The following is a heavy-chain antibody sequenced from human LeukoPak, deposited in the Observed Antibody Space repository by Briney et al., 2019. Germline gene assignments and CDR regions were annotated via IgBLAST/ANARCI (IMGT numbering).Heavy chain of an antibody. D-gene: IGHD5-12*01. V-gene: IGHV3-7*01. J-gene: IGHJ3*02. CDR1: GFTFSSYW. CDR3: ARLTNDRPYEIAFDI. CDR2: IKQDGSEK. Sequence: GGSLRLSCAASGFTFSSYWMSWVRQAPGKGLEWVANIKQDGSEKYYVDSVKGRFTISRDNAKNSPYLQMSSLRAEDTAVYYCARLTNDRPYEIAFDIWGQGTLVTVSS.